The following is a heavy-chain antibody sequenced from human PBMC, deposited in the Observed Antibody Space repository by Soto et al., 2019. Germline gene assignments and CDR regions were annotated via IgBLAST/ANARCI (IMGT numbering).Heavy chain of an antibody. CDR1: GYSISSGYY. V-gene: IGHV4-38-2*02. CDR2: IYHSGST. D-gene: IGHD5-18*01. Sequence: SETLSLTCTVSGYSISSGYYWGWIRQPPGKGLEWIGSIYHSGSTYYNPSLKSRVTISVDTSKNQFSLKLSSVTAADTAVYYCARTANSLQFDYWGQGTLVTVSS. J-gene: IGHJ4*02. CDR3: ARTANSLQFDY.